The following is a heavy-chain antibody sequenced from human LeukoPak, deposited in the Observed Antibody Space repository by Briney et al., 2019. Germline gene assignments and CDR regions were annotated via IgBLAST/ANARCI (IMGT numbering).Heavy chain of an antibody. CDR3: AKIKFGELTGGYFDY. CDR2: ISSSSSYI. V-gene: IGHV3-21*04. CDR1: GFTFSSYS. J-gene: IGHJ4*02. Sequence: GGSLRLSCAASGFTFSSYSMNWVRQAPGKGLEWVSSISSSSSYIYYADSVKGRFTISRDNAKNSLYLQMNSLRAEDMALYYCAKIKFGELTGGYFDYWGQGTLVTVSS. D-gene: IGHD3-10*01.